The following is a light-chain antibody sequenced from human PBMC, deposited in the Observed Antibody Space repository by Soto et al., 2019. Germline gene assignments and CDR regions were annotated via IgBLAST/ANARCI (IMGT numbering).Light chain of an antibody. Sequence: EIVLTQSPDTLSLSPGERATLSCRASQSVTTYLAWYQQKPGQAPRLLIYDASNRATGIPARFSGSGSGTDYSLTIDRLEPEDSAVYYCHQYDNAPQTFGQGTKVEIK. CDR1: QSVTTY. J-gene: IGKJ2*01. V-gene: IGKV3-11*01. CDR3: HQYDNAPQT. CDR2: DAS.